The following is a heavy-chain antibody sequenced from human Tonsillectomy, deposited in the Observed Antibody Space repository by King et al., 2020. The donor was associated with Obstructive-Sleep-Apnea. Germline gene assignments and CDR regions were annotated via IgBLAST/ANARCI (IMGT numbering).Heavy chain of an antibody. J-gene: IGHJ6*02. CDR3: AKNEPYSSRWYSSLNYYYYGMDV. CDR2: VRYDGSNK. V-gene: IGHV3-30*02. CDR1: GFTFSSYG. D-gene: IGHD6-13*01. Sequence: VQLVESGGGVVQPGRSLRLSCAASGFTFSSYGMHWVRQAPGKGLEWVAFVRYDGSNKYYADSVKCRFTISRDNSNNTLYLQMNSLRAEDTAVYYCAKNEPYSSRWYSSLNYYYYGMDVWGQGTTVTVSS.